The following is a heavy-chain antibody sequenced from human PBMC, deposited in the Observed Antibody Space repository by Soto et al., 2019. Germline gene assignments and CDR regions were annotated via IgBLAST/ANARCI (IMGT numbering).Heavy chain of an antibody. J-gene: IGHJ5*01. CDR3: ARGRYCLTGRCFPNWFDS. Sequence: SETLSLTCSVSGDSISNLDYFWAWIRQPPGQALEYIGYIYKRATTYYNPSFESRVAISVDTSKSQFSLNVTSVTAADTAVYFCARGRYCLTGRCFPNWFDSWGQGALVTGS. CDR2: IYKRATT. CDR1: GDSISNLDYF. V-gene: IGHV4-30-4*01. D-gene: IGHD7-27*01.